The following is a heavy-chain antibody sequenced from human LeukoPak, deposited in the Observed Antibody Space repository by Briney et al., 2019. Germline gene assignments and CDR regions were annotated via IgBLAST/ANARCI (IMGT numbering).Heavy chain of an antibody. Sequence: GGSLRLSCAASGFTFSSYAMSWVRQAPGKGLEWVSAISGSGGSTYYADSVKGRFTISRDNSKNTLYLQMNSLRAEDTAVYYCAKDLGKSGSSSGFDYWGQGTLVTVSS. D-gene: IGHD6-6*01. V-gene: IGHV3-23*01. CDR1: GFTFSSYA. J-gene: IGHJ4*02. CDR2: ISGSGGST. CDR3: AKDLGKSGSSSGFDY.